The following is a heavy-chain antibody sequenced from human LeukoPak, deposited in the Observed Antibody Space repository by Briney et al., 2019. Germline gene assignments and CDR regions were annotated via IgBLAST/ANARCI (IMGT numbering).Heavy chain of an antibody. CDR2: FYHSKST. Sequence: PSETLSLTCTVSGYSISSDYYWGWIRQPPGKGLELIGCFYHSKSTYYNPSLKSRVIISVDTTKNQFSLKLRSVTAADTAAYYCARGSTWQRVEGWDYYYYMDVWGKGTTVTVSS. CDR3: ARGSTWQRVEGWDYYYYMDV. V-gene: IGHV4-38-2*02. D-gene: IGHD6-6*01. CDR1: GYSISSDYY. J-gene: IGHJ6*03.